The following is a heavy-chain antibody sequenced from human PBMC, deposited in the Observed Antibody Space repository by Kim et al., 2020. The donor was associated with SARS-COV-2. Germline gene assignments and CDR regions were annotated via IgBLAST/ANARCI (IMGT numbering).Heavy chain of an antibody. CDR1: GFTFSSYS. V-gene: IGHV3-21*01. D-gene: IGHD6-6*01. J-gene: IGHJ3*02. CDR2: ISSSSSYI. Sequence: GGSLRLSCAASGFTFSSYSMNWVRQAPGKGLEWVSSISSSSSYIYYADSVKGRFTISRDNAKNSLYLQMNSLRAEDTAVYYCARDLLPYSSSLSTAFDIWGQGTMVTVSS. CDR3: ARDLLPYSSSLSTAFDI.